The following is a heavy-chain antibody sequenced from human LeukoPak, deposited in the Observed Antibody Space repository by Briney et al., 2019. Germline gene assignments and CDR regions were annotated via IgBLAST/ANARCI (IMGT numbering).Heavy chain of an antibody. D-gene: IGHD6-25*01. CDR3: ARRSAAYYYYGMDV. V-gene: IGHV3-11*01. CDR1: GFTFSDYY. J-gene: IGHJ6*02. Sequence: GGSLRLSCAASGFTFSDYYMSWIRQAPGKGLEWVSYISSSGSTIYYADSVKGRFTISRDNAKNSLYLQMNSPRAEDTAVYYCARRSAAYYYYGMDVWGQGTTVTVSS. CDR2: ISSSGSTI.